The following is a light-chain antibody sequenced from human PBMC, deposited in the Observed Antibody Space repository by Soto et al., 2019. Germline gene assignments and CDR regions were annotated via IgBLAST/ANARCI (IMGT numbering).Light chain of an antibody. CDR3: QHYDAYSRT. CDR2: KAS. V-gene: IGKV1-5*03. CDR1: QSIDSW. Sequence: DIQMTQSPSTLSASIGDRVTITCRASQSIDSWLAWYQQKPGKAPKLLIYKASSLQSGVPSRFSGSGSGTEFTLTISGPQPDDFATYYCQHYDAYSRTFGQGTKVDVK. J-gene: IGKJ1*01.